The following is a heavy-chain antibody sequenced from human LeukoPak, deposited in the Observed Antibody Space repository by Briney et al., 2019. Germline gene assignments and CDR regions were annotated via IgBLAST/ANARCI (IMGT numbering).Heavy chain of an antibody. V-gene: IGHV3-30-3*01. CDR1: GFTFSNYA. CDR3: ARVGDGDYLRCHFDL. D-gene: IGHD4-17*01. J-gene: IGHJ4*02. Sequence: GGSLRLSCAASGFTFSNYAMHWVRQAPGKGLEWVAVLSYDGSKKYYADSVKGRFTISRDNSKNTLYLQVNSLRVEDTAMFYCARVGDGDYLRCHFDLWGQGTLVTVSA. CDR2: LSYDGSKK.